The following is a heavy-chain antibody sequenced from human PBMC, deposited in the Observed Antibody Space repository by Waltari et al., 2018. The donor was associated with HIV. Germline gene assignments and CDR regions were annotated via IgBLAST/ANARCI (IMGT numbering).Heavy chain of an antibody. V-gene: IGHV3-23*01. CDR1: RLTFSNYA. CDR3: SKRADYDIVTGCLDS. CDR2: ISGSGRST. D-gene: IGHD3-9*01. Sequence: EVQLLESGGGSVQPGGSLTLSSAASRLTFSNYAMHCVRQAPGQGREWVASISGSGRSTYYADSVKGRFTISRDNSKDTLYLHMISLRAEDTAIYYCSKRADYDIVTGCLDSWGPGTLVTVSS. J-gene: IGHJ4*02.